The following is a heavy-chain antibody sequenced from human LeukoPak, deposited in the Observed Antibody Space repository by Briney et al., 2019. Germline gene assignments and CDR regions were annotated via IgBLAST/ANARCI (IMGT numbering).Heavy chain of an antibody. D-gene: IGHD6-13*01. Sequence: ASVNVSCKASGYTFTSYGISWVRQAPGQGLEWMGWISAYNGNTNYAQKLQGRVTMTTDTSTSTAYMELRSLRSDDTAVYYCARVTGPYSSSWYGRYFDYWGQGTLVTVSS. J-gene: IGHJ4*02. CDR1: GYTFTSYG. V-gene: IGHV1-18*01. CDR3: ARVTGPYSSSWYGRYFDY. CDR2: ISAYNGNT.